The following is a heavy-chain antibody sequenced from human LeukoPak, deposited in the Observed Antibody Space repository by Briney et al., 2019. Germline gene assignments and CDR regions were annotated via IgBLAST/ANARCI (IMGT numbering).Heavy chain of an antibody. D-gene: IGHD1-26*01. CDR3: ARRGGGFLDY. CDR1: GYTFTTYA. J-gene: IGHJ4*02. V-gene: IGHV1-3*01. Sequence: ASVKVSCKASGYTFTTYAIHWVRQAPGQRLEWMGWINAGTGNTKYSQKFQDRVTITRDTSANTAYMELNSLTSEDTAVYYCARRGGGFLDYWGQGTLVTVSS. CDR2: INAGTGNT.